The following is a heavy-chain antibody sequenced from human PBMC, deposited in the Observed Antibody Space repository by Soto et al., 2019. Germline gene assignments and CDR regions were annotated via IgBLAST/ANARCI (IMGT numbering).Heavy chain of an antibody. V-gene: IGHV5-51*01. CDR2: IYPGDSDT. D-gene: IGHD1-26*01. CDR1: GYSFTNYW. Sequence: GESLKISCTGSGYSFTNYWIGWVRQMPGKGLECMGIIYPGDSDTRYSPSFQGQVTISADKSSSTAYLQWSSLKASDTAIYYCARGVWDQLEGYFQQWGQGTLVTVSS. CDR3: ARGVWDQLEGYFQQ. J-gene: IGHJ1*01.